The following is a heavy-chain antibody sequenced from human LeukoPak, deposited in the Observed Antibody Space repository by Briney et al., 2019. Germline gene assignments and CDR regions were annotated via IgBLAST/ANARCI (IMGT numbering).Heavy chain of an antibody. CDR3: ARVGSGSFDY. CDR1: GGSISSYY. J-gene: IGHJ4*02. Sequence: PSETLSLTCTVSGGSISSYYWSWIRQPPGKGLEWIGYNSYSGNTNYNPSLKSRVTISVDTSKNHFSLNLSSVTAADTAVYHCARVGSGSFDYWGQGTLVTVSS. V-gene: IGHV4-59*01. CDR2: NSYSGNT. D-gene: IGHD1-26*01.